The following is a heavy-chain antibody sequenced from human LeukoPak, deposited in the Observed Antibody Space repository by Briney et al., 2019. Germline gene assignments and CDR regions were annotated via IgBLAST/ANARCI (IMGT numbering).Heavy chain of an antibody. D-gene: IGHD1/OR15-1a*01. CDR2: INYSGDT. J-gene: IGHJ5*02. CDR1: GGSFTKYY. CDR3: SRCPGTEGLLP. Sequence: SETLSLTCNVSGGSFTKYYWSWIRQTPEKGLDWIGQINYSGDTSYNLSLRSRVTLSVDRSKYQFSFKVTSVNAADPGVYYRSRCPGTEGLLPWGQGTLVTVS. V-gene: IGHV4-34*01.